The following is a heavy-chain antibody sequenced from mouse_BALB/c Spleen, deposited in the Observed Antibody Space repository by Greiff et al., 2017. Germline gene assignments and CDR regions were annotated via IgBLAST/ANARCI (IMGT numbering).Heavy chain of an antibody. V-gene: IGHV1-7*01. J-gene: IGHJ3*01. CDR1: GYTFTSYW. D-gene: IGHD2-4*01. CDR3: AISTMITRGFAY. Sequence: QVQLKQSGAELAKPGASVKMSCKASGYTFTSYWMHWVKQRPGQGLEWIGYINPSTGYTEYNQKFKDKATLTADKSSSTAYMQLSSLTSEDSAVYYCAISTMITRGFAYWGQGTLVTVSA. CDR2: INPSTGYT.